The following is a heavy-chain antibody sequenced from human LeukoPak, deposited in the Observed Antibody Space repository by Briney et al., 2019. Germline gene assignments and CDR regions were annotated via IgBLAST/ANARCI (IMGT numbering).Heavy chain of an antibody. D-gene: IGHD3-9*01. V-gene: IGHV3-7*01. Sequence: GGSLRLSCAASGFTFSSYWMSWVRQAPGKGLEWVANIKQDGSEKYYVDSVKGRFTISRDNAKNSLYLQMNSLRAEDTAVYYCAREGYDILTGSTDAFDIWGQGTMVTVSP. CDR2: IKQDGSEK. CDR1: GFTFSSYW. CDR3: AREGYDILTGSTDAFDI. J-gene: IGHJ3*02.